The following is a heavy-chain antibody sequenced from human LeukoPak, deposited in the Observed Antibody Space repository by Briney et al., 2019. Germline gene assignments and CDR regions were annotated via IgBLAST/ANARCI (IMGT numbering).Heavy chain of an antibody. CDR1: GGSISSGDYY. CDR2: IYYSGST. J-gene: IGHJ4*02. V-gene: IGHV4-30-4*01. Sequence: PSQTLSLTCTVSGGSISSGDYYWSWIRQPPGKGLEWIGYIYYSGSTYYNPSLKSRVTISVDTSKNQFSLKLSSVTAADTAVYYCARGYDILTGHDYWGQGTLVTVSS. D-gene: IGHD3-9*01. CDR3: ARGYDILTGHDY.